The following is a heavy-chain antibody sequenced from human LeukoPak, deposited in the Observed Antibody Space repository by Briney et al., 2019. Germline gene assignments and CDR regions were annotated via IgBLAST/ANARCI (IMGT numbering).Heavy chain of an antibody. CDR3: ARLPTSLVYDSSGYYHYFDY. J-gene: IGHJ4*02. D-gene: IGHD3-22*01. V-gene: IGHV4-39*01. CDR2: ISYSGNT. Sequence: PSETLSLTCTVSSASITSSPYFWGWIRQSPGKGLEWIGSISYSGNTYYNPSLKSRVTISVDTSKNQFSLKVSSVTAADTAVYYCARLPTSLVYDSSGYYHYFDYWGQGTLVTVSS. CDR1: SASITSSPYF.